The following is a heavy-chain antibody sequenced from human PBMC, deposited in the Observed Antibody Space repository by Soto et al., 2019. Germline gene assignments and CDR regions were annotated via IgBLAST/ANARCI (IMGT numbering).Heavy chain of an antibody. D-gene: IGHD3-3*01. V-gene: IGHV1-46*01. CDR2: INPSGGST. J-gene: IGHJ6*02. CDR1: GYTFTSYY. Sequence: ASVKVSCKASGYTFTSYYMHWVRQAPGQGLEWMRIINPSGGSTSYAQKFQGRVTMTRDTSTSTVYMELSSLRSEDTAVYYCARAYYDFWSGYHMALDYYYGMDVWGQGTTVTVSS. CDR3: ARAYYDFWSGYHMALDYYYGMDV.